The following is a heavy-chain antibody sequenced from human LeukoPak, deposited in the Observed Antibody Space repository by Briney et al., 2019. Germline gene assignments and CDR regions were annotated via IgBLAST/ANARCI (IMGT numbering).Heavy chain of an antibody. Sequence: ASVKVSCKASGYNFVGYYIHWVRQAPGQGLEWMGRINPRDGETNFAQKFQGRVTMTSDTSISTAYMELSGLRSDDTAVYYCARQGYGGHSQGAADYWGQGTPVTVSS. V-gene: IGHV1-2*06. J-gene: IGHJ4*02. D-gene: IGHD4-23*01. CDR1: GYNFVGYY. CDR3: ARQGYGGHSQGAADY. CDR2: INPRDGET.